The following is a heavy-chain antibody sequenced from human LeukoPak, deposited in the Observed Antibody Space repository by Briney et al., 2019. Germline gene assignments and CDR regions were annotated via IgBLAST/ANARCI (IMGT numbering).Heavy chain of an antibody. CDR2: IKASGGST. D-gene: IGHD6-19*01. CDR3: ARDRSRAWYPLDY. V-gene: IGHV1-46*01. Sequence: GSVTVTFMACGYTFTNYYVHGVRQARGKGLAWMGIIKASGGSTMNARKFQARVTMTRDTPTGTVYTELSSLRSQDTAVYYCARDRSRAWYPLDYWREGTLLT. J-gene: IGHJ4*02. CDR1: GYTFTNYY.